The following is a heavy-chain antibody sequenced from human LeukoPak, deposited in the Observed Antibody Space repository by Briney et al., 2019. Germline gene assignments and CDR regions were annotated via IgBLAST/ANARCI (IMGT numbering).Heavy chain of an antibody. CDR3: AKDMSGYSSGWYVQSGDY. V-gene: IGHV3-23*01. CDR2: ISGSGGST. J-gene: IGHJ4*02. CDR1: RFTFSSYA. D-gene: IGHD6-19*01. Sequence: PGGSLRLSCAASRFTFSSYAMSWVRQAPGKGLEWVSAISGSGGSTYYADSVKGRFTISRDNSKNTLYLQMNSLRAEDTAVYYCAKDMSGYSSGWYVQSGDYWGQGTLVTVSS.